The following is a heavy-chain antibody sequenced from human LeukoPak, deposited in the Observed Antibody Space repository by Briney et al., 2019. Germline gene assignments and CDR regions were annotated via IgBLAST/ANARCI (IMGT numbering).Heavy chain of an antibody. D-gene: IGHD1-26*01. CDR3: ARHEGLLVVGATTAFDP. Sequence: GESLKISCKGSGYSFTSYWISWVRQMPGKGLEWMGRIDPSDSYTNYSPSFQGHVTISADKSISTAYLQWSSLKASDTAMYYCARHEGLLVVGATTAFDPWGQGTLVTVSS. CDR2: IDPSDSYT. CDR1: GYSFTSYW. J-gene: IGHJ5*02. V-gene: IGHV5-10-1*01.